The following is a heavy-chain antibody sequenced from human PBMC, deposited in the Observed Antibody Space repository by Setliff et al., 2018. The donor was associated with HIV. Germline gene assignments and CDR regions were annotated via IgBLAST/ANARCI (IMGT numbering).Heavy chain of an antibody. CDR1: GGSFSTYY. Sequence: PSETLSLTCTVSGGSFSTYYWSWIRQPAGEGPEYIGRVHSTGTTIYNPSLKSRVTMSVDASKNQLSLKLRSVTAADTAVYYCARAMRGVVVTNMYYYYGMDVWGQGTTVTVSS. CDR3: ARAMRGVVVTNMYYYYGMDV. J-gene: IGHJ6*02. CDR2: VHSTGTT. D-gene: IGHD2-21*02. V-gene: IGHV4-4*07.